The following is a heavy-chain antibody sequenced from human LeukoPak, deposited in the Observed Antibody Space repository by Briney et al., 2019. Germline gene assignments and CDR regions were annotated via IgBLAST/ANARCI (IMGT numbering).Heavy chain of an antibody. CDR1: GYTFTGYY. D-gene: IGHD3-16*02. CDR2: INPNSGGT. V-gene: IGHV1-2*02. J-gene: IGHJ6*02. CDR3: ARGPRIMITFGGVIAPYYYYGMDV. Sequence: ASVKVSFKASGYTFTGYYMHWVRRAPGQGVGWMGWINPNSGGTNYSQKFQGRVTMTRDTSISTAYMELSRLRSDDTAVYYCARGPRIMITFGGVIAPYYYYGMDVWGQGTTVTVSS.